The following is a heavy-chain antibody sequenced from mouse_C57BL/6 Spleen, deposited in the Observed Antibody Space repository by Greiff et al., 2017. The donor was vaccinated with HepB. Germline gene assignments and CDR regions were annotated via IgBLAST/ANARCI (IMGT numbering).Heavy chain of an antibody. CDR1: GFSLTSYG. V-gene: IGHV2-5*01. Sequence: VQLQESGPGLVQPSQSLSITCTVSGFSLTSYGVHWVRQSPGKGLEWLGVIWRGGSTDYNAAFMSRLSITKDNSKSQVFFKMNSLQADDTAIYYCAKMDYDDYAMDYWGQGTSVTVSS. CDR3: AKMDYDDYAMDY. D-gene: IGHD2-4*01. CDR2: IWRGGST. J-gene: IGHJ4*01.